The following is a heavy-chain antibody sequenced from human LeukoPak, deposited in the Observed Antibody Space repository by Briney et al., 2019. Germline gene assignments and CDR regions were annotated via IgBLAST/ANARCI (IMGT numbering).Heavy chain of an antibody. CDR1: WFTLSSYN. Sequence: GGAPRLSCAAPWFTLSSYNMNLGRQGPREGVGWVSSISSSSSYIYYADSVKGRFTISRDNAKNSLYLQMNSLRAEDTAVYYCARDSGSYYHYWGQGTLVTVSS. J-gene: IGHJ4*02. V-gene: IGHV3-21*01. CDR2: ISSSSSYI. CDR3: ARDSGSYYHY. D-gene: IGHD1-26*01.